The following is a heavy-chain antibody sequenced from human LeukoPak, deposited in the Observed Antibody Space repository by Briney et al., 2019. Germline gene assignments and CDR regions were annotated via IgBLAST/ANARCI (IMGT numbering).Heavy chain of an antibody. Sequence: SETLSLTCAVSGYSISSGYYWGWIRQPPGKGLEWIGSIYHSGSTYYNPSLKSRVTISVGTSKNQFSLKLSSVTAADTAVYYCARHRVGVVVPAAIGYWGQGTLVAVSS. CDR2: IYHSGST. V-gene: IGHV4-38-2*01. CDR3: ARHRVGVVVPAAIGY. J-gene: IGHJ4*02. D-gene: IGHD2-2*02. CDR1: GYSISSGYY.